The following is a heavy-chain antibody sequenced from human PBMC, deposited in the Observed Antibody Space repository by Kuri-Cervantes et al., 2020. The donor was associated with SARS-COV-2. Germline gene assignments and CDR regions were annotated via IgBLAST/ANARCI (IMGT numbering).Heavy chain of an antibody. Sequence: SVKVSCKASGGTFSSYAISWVRQAPGQGLEWMGRIIPIFGTANYAQKFQGRVTITADESTSTAYMELSSLRSEDTAVYYCARVSPRTFCSSINCDYYYYMDVWGKGTTVTVSS. CDR1: GGTFSSYA. J-gene: IGHJ6*03. CDR2: IIPIFGTA. D-gene: IGHD2-2*01. V-gene: IGHV1-69*13. CDR3: ARVSPRTFCSSINCDYYYYMDV.